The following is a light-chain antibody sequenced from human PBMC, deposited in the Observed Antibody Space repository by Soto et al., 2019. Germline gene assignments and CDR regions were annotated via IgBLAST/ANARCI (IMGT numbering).Light chain of an antibody. V-gene: IGKV1-5*03. Sequence: DIQMTQSPSTLSASVGDRVTITCRASQNINNWLAWYQQKPGKAPKLLIYRASSLENGVPSRFRGRGSGTDFIFTITSLQPDDFETYYCQQYSSDSTFGQGTKVEIK. CDR3: QQYSSDST. J-gene: IGKJ1*01. CDR2: RAS. CDR1: QNINNW.